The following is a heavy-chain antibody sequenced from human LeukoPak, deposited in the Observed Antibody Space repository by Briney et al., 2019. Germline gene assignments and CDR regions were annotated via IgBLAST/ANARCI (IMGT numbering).Heavy chain of an antibody. J-gene: IGHJ4*02. D-gene: IGHD3-16*02. V-gene: IGHV4-61*02. CDR1: GGSISSGTYY. CDR2: IYTSGST. Sequence: SQTLSLTCTVSGGSISSGTYYWSWIRQPAGKGLEWIGRIYTSGSTNYNPSLKSRVTISVDTSKNQFSLKLSSVTAADTAVYYCARHSVYDYVWGSYRSPGFDYWGQGTLVTVSS. CDR3: ARHSVYDYVWGSYRSPGFDY.